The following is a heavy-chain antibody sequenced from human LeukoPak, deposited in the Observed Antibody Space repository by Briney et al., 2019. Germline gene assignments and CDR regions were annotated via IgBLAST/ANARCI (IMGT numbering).Heavy chain of an antibody. Sequence: SETLSLTCTVSGGSISSSNHWWGWLRQPPGKGLEWIGSIYYSGSPSYSPSLKSRVTISVDTSKNQLSLKLSSVTAADTAVYYCARPSSSGNYYYWGQGTLVTVS. CDR2: IYYSGSP. CDR1: GGSISSSNHW. D-gene: IGHD1-26*01. CDR3: ARPSSSGNYYY. V-gene: IGHV4-39*01. J-gene: IGHJ4*02.